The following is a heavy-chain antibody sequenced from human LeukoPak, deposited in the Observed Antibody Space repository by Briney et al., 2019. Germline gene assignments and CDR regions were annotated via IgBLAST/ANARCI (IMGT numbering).Heavy chain of an antibody. D-gene: IGHD1-26*01. J-gene: IGHJ4*02. CDR3: ARDDGDYSGSYLLRTPSALFDY. V-gene: IGHV1-18*01. CDR1: GYTFTSQG. Sequence: ASVKVSCKASGYTFTSQGISWVRQAPGQGLEWMGWISAYNGNSNYAQKFQGRVTMTTDTSTSTAYMEVRSLRSDDTAVYYCARDDGDYSGSYLLRTPSALFDYWGKGTLVTVSS. CDR2: ISAYNGNS.